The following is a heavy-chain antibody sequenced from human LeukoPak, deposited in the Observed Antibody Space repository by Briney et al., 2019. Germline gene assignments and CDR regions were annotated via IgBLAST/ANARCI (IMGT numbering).Heavy chain of an antibody. CDR2: ISRSSSTI. J-gene: IGHJ4*02. D-gene: IGHD3-3*01. V-gene: IGHV3-48*01. Sequence: PGGSLRLSCAASGFTFSSYGMHWVRQAPGKGLEWVSYISRSSSTIYYADSVKGRFTISRDNAKNSLYLQMNSLRAEDTAVYYCATANDFWSGYPMDWGQGTLVTVSS. CDR3: ATANDFWSGYPMD. CDR1: GFTFSSYG.